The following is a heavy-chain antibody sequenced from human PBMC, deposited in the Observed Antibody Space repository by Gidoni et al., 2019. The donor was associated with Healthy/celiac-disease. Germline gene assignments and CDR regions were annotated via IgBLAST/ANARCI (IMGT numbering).Heavy chain of an antibody. J-gene: IGHJ4*02. CDR2: ISYDGSNK. CDR1: GFTFCSYA. V-gene: IGHV3-30-3*01. CDR3: ARDVEGEVGYYFDY. Sequence: QVQLVESGGGVVQPGRSLRLSCAASGFTFCSYAMHWVRQAPGKGLEWVAVISYDGSNKYYADAVKGRFTISRDNSKNTLYLQMNSLRAEDTAVYYCARDVEGEVGYYFDYWGQGTLVTVSS. D-gene: IGHD3-16*01.